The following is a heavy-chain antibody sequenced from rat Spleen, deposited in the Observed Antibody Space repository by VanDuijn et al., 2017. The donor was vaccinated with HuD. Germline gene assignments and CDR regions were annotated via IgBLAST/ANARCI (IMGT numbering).Heavy chain of an antibody. V-gene: IGHV6-6*01. Sequence: EVQVLESGGGLVQPGNSLKLSCATSGFTFSTAWMYWFRQFPEKRLEWVARIKAKSNNYATDYTESVKGRFTISRDDSKSNIYLQMNNLKEEDTAIYYCAWGRGRNYWGQGVMVTVSS. D-gene: IGHD4-1*01. J-gene: IGHJ2*01. CDR1: GFTFSTAW. CDR2: IKAKSNNYAT. CDR3: AWGRGRNY.